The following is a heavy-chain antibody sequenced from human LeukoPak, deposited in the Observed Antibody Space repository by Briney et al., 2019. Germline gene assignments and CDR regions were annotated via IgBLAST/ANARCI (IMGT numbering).Heavy chain of an antibody. Sequence: SVTVSCKASGGTFSSYAISWVRQAPGQGLEWMGGIIPIFGTANYAQKFQGRVTITTDESTSTAYMELSSLRSEDTAVYYCARKGWFGESYDREFDYWGQGTLVTVSS. CDR3: ARKGWFGESYDREFDY. V-gene: IGHV1-69*05. CDR1: GGTFSSYA. D-gene: IGHD3-10*01. J-gene: IGHJ4*02. CDR2: IIPIFGTA.